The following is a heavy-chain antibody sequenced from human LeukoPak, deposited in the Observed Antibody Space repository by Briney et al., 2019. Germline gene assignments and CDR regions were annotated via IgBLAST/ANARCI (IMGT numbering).Heavy chain of an antibody. V-gene: IGHV3-33*01. D-gene: IGHD1-26*01. J-gene: IGHJ4*02. Sequence: PGRSLRLSCAASGFTFSSYGMHWVRQAPGKGLEWVAVIWYDGSNKYYADSVKGRFTISRDNSKNTLYLQMNSLRAEDTAVYYCAVVGATDYFDYWGQGTLVTVSS. CDR2: IWYDGSNK. CDR1: GFTFSSYG. CDR3: AVVGATDYFDY.